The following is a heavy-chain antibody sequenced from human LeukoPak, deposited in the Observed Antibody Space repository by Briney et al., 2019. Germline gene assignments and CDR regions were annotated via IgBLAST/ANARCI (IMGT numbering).Heavy chain of an antibody. D-gene: IGHD4-23*01. Sequence: SETLSLTCAVYGGSFSGYYWSWIRQPPGKGLEWIGEINHSGSTNYNPPLKSRVTISVDTSKNQFSLKLSSVTAADTAVYYCARGGGSVQLDIWGQGTMVTVSS. CDR3: ARGGGSVQLDI. CDR1: GGSFSGYY. J-gene: IGHJ3*02. V-gene: IGHV4-34*01. CDR2: INHSGST.